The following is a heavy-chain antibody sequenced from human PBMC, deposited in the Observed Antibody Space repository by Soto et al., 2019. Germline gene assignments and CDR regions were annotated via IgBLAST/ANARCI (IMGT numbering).Heavy chain of an antibody. D-gene: IGHD5-18*01. J-gene: IGHJ3*02. CDR3: ATDLSSGYSYGHDAFDI. V-gene: IGHV1-24*01. CDR1: GYTLTELS. CDR2: FDPEDGET. Sequence: SVKVSCKVSGYTLTELSMHWVRQAPGKGLEWMGGFDPEDGETIYAQKFQGRVTMTEDTSTDTAYMELSSLRSEDTAVYYCATDLSSGYSYGHDAFDIWGQGTMVTVSS.